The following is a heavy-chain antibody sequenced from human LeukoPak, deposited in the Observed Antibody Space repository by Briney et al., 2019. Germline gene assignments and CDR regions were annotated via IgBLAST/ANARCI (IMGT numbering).Heavy chain of an antibody. CDR1: EFTFSDYS. D-gene: IGHD3-3*01. CDR3: STDFYYFWSGPL. CDR2: IESFSDGGTT. V-gene: IGHV3-15*04. J-gene: IGHJ4*02. Sequence: GGSLRLSCAASEFTFSDYSMNWVRQAPGKGLEWVARIESFSDGGTTDYAAPVKGRFTISRDDAKNTLFLQMNSLKTEDSALYYCSTDFYYFWSGPLWGQGSLVTVSS.